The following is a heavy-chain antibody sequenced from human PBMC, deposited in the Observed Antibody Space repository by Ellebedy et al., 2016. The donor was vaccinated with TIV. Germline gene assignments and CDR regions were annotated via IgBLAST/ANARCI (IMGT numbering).Heavy chain of an antibody. CDR1: GDTFSSYA. CDR3: ARDSGMRSGTDPVDDFNYMDV. D-gene: IGHD1-7*01. Sequence: SSVKVSCXTSGDTFSSYAIRWVRQAPGQGLEWVGGIIPAFGTVRYAQKFQGRVTISADDSIVTAYMEVTSLRSDDTAVYYCARDSGMRSGTDPVDDFNYMDVWGKGTTVTVSS. V-gene: IGHV1-69*13. CDR2: IIPAFGTV. J-gene: IGHJ6*03.